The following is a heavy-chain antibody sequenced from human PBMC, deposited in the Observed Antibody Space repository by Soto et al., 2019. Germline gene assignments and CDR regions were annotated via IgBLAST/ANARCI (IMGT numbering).Heavy chain of an antibody. CDR2: IYYSGST. J-gene: IGHJ3*02. D-gene: IGHD2-15*01. CDR1: GGSISSYY. V-gene: IGHV4-59*08. Sequence: SETLSLTCTVSGGSISSYYWSWIRQPPGKGLEWIGYIYYSGSTNYNPSLKSRVTISVDTSKNQFSLKLSSVTAADTAVYYCARHESWGGHKDIVVVVAAKGHRDAFDIWGQGTMVTVSS. CDR3: ARHESWGGHKDIVVVVAAKGHRDAFDI.